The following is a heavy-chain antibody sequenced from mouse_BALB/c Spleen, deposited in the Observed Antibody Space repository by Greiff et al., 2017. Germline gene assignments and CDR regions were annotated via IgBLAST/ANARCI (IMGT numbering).Heavy chain of an antibody. V-gene: IGHV5-12-2*01. J-gene: IGHJ3*01. D-gene: IGHD2-1*01. Sequence: EVKLVESGGGLVQPGGSLKLSCAASGFTFSSYTMSWVRQTPEKRLEWVAYISNGGGSTYYPDTVKGRFTISRDNAKNTLYLQMSSLKSEDTAMYYCARPYGNSAWFAYWGQGTLVTVSA. CDR2: ISNGGGST. CDR1: GFTFSSYT. CDR3: ARPYGNSAWFAY.